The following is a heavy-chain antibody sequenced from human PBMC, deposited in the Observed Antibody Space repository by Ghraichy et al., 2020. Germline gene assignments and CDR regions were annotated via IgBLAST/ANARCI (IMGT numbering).Heavy chain of an antibody. CDR3: AILASSDVDV. V-gene: IGHV4-30-2*01. Sequence: SETLSLTCAVSGGSISSGPYSWTWLRQPPGKGLEWIGYIYHSGPAYYTPSLETRVTISVDNFENQFSLQLTSGTAADAAVYYCAILASSDVDVWGPGIAVTVSS. J-gene: IGHJ6*02. D-gene: IGHD3-3*01. CDR2: IYHSGPA. CDR1: GGSISSGPYS.